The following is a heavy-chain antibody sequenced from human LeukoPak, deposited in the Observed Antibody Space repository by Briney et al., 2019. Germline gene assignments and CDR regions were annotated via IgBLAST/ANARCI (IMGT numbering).Heavy chain of an antibody. CDR3: AKIPTITSPPTIGAAGPFDY. D-gene: IGHD6-13*01. CDR1: GFTFSNYA. Sequence: GGSLRLSCAASGFTFSNYAMSWVRQAPGKGLEWASAISGSSGSTYYADALKGRFTISRDNSKNTLYLQMNTLRAEDTTIYYSAKIPTITSPPTIGAAGPFDYWGQGTLVTVSS. CDR2: ISGSSGST. V-gene: IGHV3-23*01. J-gene: IGHJ4*02.